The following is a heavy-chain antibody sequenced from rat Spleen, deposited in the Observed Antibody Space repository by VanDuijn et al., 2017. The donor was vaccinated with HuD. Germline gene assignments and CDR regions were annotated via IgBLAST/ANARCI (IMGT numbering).Heavy chain of an antibody. J-gene: IGHJ3*01. CDR2: ISYSGST. D-gene: IGHD1-1*01. CDR3: ARTPYYYSAPGRFAY. V-gene: IGHV3-1*01. CDR1: GYSITSNY. Sequence: VQLQESGPGLVKPSQSLSLTCSVTGYSITSNYWGWIRKFPGNKMEWIGHISYSGSTSYNPSLKSRISITRYTSKNQFFLQLTSVTTEDTATYYCARTPYYYSAPGRFAYWGQGTLVTVSS.